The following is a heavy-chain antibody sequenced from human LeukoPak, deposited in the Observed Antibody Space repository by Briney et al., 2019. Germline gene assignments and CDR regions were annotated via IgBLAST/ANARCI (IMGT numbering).Heavy chain of an antibody. J-gene: IGHJ3*02. CDR2: INSDGSST. Sequence: GGSLRLSCAASGFTFSSYWMHWVRQAPGKGLVWVSRINSDGSSTSYADSVKGRFTISRDNAKNTLYLQMNSLRAEDTAVYYCAKWGKAYNWNRFDAFDIWGQGTMVTVSS. V-gene: IGHV3-74*01. CDR1: GFTFSSYW. D-gene: IGHD1-20*01. CDR3: AKWGKAYNWNRFDAFDI.